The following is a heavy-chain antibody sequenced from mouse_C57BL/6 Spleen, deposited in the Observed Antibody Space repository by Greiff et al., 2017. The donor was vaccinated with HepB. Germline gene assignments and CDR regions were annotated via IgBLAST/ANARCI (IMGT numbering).Heavy chain of an antibody. J-gene: IGHJ2*01. D-gene: IGHD2-10*02. CDR3: TRYGTPGYFDY. CDR1: GFNIKDDY. Sequence: EVQRVESGAELVRPGASVKLSCTASGFNIKDDYMHWVKQRPEQGLEWIGWIDPENGDTEYASKFQGKATITADTSSNTAYLQLSSLTSEDTAVYYCTRYGTPGYFDYWGQGTTLTVSS. CDR2: IDPENGDT. V-gene: IGHV14-4*01.